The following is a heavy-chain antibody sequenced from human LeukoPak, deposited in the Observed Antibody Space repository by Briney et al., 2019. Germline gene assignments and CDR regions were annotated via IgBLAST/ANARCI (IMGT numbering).Heavy chain of an antibody. J-gene: IGHJ6*02. Sequence: SQTLSLTCAVSGGSISSGGYSWSWIRQPPGKGLEWIGYIYHSGSTYYNPSLKSRVTTSVDRSKNQFSLKLSSVTAADTAVYYCASRTELGKNYYGMDVWGQGTTVTVSS. CDR1: GGSISSGGYS. CDR3: ASRTELGKNYYGMDV. V-gene: IGHV4-30-2*01. CDR2: IYHSGST. D-gene: IGHD1-1*01.